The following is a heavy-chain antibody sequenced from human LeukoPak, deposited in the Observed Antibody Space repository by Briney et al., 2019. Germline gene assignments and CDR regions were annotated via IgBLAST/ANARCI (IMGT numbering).Heavy chain of an antibody. Sequence: GGSLRLSCAASGFTFSDYYMSWIRQAPGKGLEWVSYISSSGSTIYYADSVKGRFTISRDNAKNSLYLQMNSLRAEDTALYYCAKSRSSGLAQSSIDYWGQGTLVTVSS. V-gene: IGHV3-11*01. CDR3: AKSRSSGLAQSSIDY. J-gene: IGHJ4*02. CDR1: GFTFSDYY. CDR2: ISSSGSTI. D-gene: IGHD3-22*01.